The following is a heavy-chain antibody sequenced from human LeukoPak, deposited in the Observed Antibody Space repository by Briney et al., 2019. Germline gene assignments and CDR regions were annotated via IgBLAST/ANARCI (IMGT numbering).Heavy chain of an antibody. CDR2: ISGSGGST. D-gene: IGHD5-18*01. V-gene: IGHV3-23*01. CDR1: GFTFSSYA. J-gene: IGHJ4*02. CDR3: AKDRLLGKIQLIRGYVGDY. Sequence: TGGSLRLSCAASGFTFSSYAMSWVRQAPGKGLEWVSAISGSGGSTYYADSVKGRFTISRDNSKNTLYLQMNSLRAEDTAVYYCAKDRLLGKIQLIRGYVGDYWGQGTLVTVSS.